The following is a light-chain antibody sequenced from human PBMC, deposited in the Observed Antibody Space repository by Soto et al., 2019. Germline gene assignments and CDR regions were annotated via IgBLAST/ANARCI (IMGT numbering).Light chain of an antibody. CDR1: SSDVGGYAY. CDR3: TSYTTSATVV. CDR2: DVS. V-gene: IGLV2-14*03. J-gene: IGLJ2*01. Sequence: QSVLTQPASVSGSPGQSVTISCTGTSSDVGGYAYVSWYQQYPGKAPKVMIYDVSNRPSGVSNRFSGSKSGNTASLTISGLQAEDEAHYYCTSYTTSATVVFGGGTKLTVL.